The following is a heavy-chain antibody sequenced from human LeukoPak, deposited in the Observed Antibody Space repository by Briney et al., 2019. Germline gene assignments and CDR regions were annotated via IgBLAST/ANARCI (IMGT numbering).Heavy chain of an antibody. CDR2: MNPNSGNT. D-gene: IGHD3-22*01. CDR3: ARVGWNYYDSSGYYDY. CDR1: GYTFTSYD. Sequence: ASVKVSCKASGYTFTSYDINWVRQATGQGLEWMGWMNPNSGNTGYAQKFQGRVTMTRNTSISTAYMELSSLRSEDTAVYYCARVGWNYYDSSGYYDYWGQGTLVTVSS. V-gene: IGHV1-8*01. J-gene: IGHJ4*02.